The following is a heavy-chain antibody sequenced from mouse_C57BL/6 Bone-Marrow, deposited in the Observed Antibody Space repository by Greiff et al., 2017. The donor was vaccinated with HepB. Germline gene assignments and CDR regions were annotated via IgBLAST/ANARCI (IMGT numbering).Heavy chain of an antibody. CDR2: IDPENGDT. CDR3: TKADYYGSSFLFDY. V-gene: IGHV14-4*01. D-gene: IGHD1-1*01. J-gene: IGHJ2*01. CDR1: GFNIKDDY. Sequence: EVQLQQSGAELVRPGASVKLSCTASGFNIKDDYMHWVKQRPEQGLEWIGWIDPENGDTEYASKFQGKATITADTSSNTAYLQLSSLTSEDTAVYYCTKADYYGSSFLFDYWGQGTTRTVSS.